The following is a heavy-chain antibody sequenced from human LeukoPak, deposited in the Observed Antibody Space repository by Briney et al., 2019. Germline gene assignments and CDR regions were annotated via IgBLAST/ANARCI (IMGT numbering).Heavy chain of an antibody. J-gene: IGHJ4*02. CDR2: VTGSGDNT. CDR1: GFTFSSYA. CDR3: ARRRSDGSHYIDY. D-gene: IGHD2-15*01. Sequence: GGSLTLSCAASGFTFSSYAMPWVRQAPGKGLEWVSVVTGSGDNTYYSDSVKGRFTISRDNSKNTLYLQMNSLRAEDTAVHYCARRRSDGSHYIDYWGQGTPVTVSS. V-gene: IGHV3-23*01.